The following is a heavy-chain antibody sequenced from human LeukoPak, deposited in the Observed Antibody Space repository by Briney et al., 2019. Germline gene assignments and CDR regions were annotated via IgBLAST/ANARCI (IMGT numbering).Heavy chain of an antibody. V-gene: IGHV4-39*01. CDR2: MSYSGST. CDR3: ARRNTVAPDTLPPNAFDV. D-gene: IGHD1-14*01. J-gene: IGHJ3*01. CDR1: RGSLRTPSHY. Sequence: PSETLSLTCSVSRGSLRTPSHYWDWIRPSPGKGLEWIGCMSYSGSTYYSPSLSSRVTLSGGTSTTQISLSLTSVLAADTAISYGARRNTVAPDTLPPNAFDVCCEGGMLIVSS.